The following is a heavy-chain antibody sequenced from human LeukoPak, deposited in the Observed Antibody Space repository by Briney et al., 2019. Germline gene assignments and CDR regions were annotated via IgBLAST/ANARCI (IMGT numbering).Heavy chain of an antibody. CDR1: GGSFSGYY. D-gene: IGHD6-6*01. CDR2: VNHSGST. CDR3: ARHDAGIAARPFDN. V-gene: IGHV4-34*01. J-gene: IGHJ4*02. Sequence: SETLSLTCAVYGGSFSGYYWSWIRQPPGKGLEWIGEVNHSGSTNYNPSLKSRVTISVDTSKNQFSLKLSSVTAADTAVYYCARHDAGIAARPFDNWGQGTLVTVPS.